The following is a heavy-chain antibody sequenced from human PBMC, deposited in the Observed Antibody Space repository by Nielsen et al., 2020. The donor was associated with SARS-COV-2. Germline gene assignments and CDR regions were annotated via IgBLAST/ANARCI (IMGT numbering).Heavy chain of an antibody. D-gene: IGHD3-16*01. Sequence: GSLRLSCIVSGGSISTGSHYWSWIRQPPGKGLEWIGEINHSGSTNYNPSLKSRVTISVDTSKNQFSLKLSSVTAADTAVYYCARGLGREGGYWGQGTLVTVSS. J-gene: IGHJ4*02. CDR1: GGSISTGSHY. CDR2: INHSGST. CDR3: ARGLGREGGY. V-gene: IGHV4-39*07.